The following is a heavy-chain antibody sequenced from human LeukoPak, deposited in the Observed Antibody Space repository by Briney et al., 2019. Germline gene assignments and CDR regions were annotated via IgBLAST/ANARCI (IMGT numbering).Heavy chain of an antibody. J-gene: IGHJ4*02. CDR2: FDPEDCET. D-gene: IGHD2-15*01. CDR3: ATAIDRHCSGGSCYISPFDY. V-gene: IGHV1-24*01. CDR1: GYTLTELS. Sequence: GASVNVSCKVSGYTLTELSMHWVRQAPGKGLEWMGVFDPEDCETIYAQKFQGRVTMTQDTSTDTAYMELSSLRSEDTAVYYCATAIDRHCSGGSCYISPFDYWGQGTLVTVSS.